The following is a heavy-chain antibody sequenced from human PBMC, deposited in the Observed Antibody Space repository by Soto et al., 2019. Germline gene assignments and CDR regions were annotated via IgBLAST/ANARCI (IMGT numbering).Heavy chain of an antibody. J-gene: IGHJ4*01. V-gene: IGHV4-59*01. CDR3: ARDTTKYNYLDY. CDR1: GDSISTYY. Sequence: SEILSLTCTVSGDSISTYYWHWIRQPPGKGPEWLGFVYYSGSTSYNPSLKRRLSISVDTSKNQFSLKLRSVTAADTAVYYCARDTTKYNYLDYWGHGTLVTVSS. CDR2: VYYSGST. D-gene: IGHD1-1*01.